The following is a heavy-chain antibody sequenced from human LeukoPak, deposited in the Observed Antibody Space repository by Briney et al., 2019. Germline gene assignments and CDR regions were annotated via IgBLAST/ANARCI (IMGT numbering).Heavy chain of an antibody. V-gene: IGHV1-8*01. CDR2: MNPNSGNT. Sequence: ASVKVSYKASGYTFTSYDINWVRQATGHGLEWMGWMNPNSGNTGYAQKFQGRVTMTRNTSISTAYMELSSLRSEDTAVYYCARSRYYYDSSGYYPTFDYWGQGTLVTVSS. J-gene: IGHJ4*02. CDR1: GYTFTSYD. D-gene: IGHD3-22*01. CDR3: ARSRYYYDSSGYYPTFDY.